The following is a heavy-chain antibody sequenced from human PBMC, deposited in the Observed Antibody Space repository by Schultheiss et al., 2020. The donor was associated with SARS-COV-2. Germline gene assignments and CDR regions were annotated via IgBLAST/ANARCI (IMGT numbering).Heavy chain of an antibody. D-gene: IGHD1-26*01. CDR3: ARDSGSRKGRTLDY. CDR2: IYYSGST. Sequence: SETLSLTCTVSGYSISSGYYWGWIRQHPGKGLEWIGYIYYSGSTNYNPSLKSRVTISVDTSKNQFSLKLSSVTAADTAVYYCARDSGSRKGRTLDYWGQGTLVTVSS. CDR1: GYSISSGYY. J-gene: IGHJ4*02. V-gene: IGHV4-61*01.